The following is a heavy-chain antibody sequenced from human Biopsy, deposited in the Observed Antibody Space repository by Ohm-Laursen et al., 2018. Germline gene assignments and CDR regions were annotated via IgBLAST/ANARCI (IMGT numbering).Heavy chain of an antibody. CDR3: ARGSNDFGGLYFPR. D-gene: IGHD4-23*01. CDR1: GYTFTNYY. Sequence: GASVKVSCKASGYTFTNYYMHWVRQAPGQGLEWMGIINPSGGDTTYAQNFQGRLIMTRDTSTSTVYMELGSLTSADTAVYYCARGSNDFGGLYFPRWGQGTLLTVSS. J-gene: IGHJ4*02. V-gene: IGHV1-46*01. CDR2: INPSGGDT.